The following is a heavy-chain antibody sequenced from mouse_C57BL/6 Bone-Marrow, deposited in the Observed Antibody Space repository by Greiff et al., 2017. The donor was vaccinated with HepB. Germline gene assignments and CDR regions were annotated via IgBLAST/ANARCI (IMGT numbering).Heavy chain of an antibody. J-gene: IGHJ1*03. Sequence: VQGVESGPGLVQPSQSLSITCTVSGFSLTSYGVHWVRQSPGKGLEWLGVIWSGGSTDYNAAFISRLSISKDNSKSQVFFKMNSLQADDTAIYYCATITTAGVWGTGTTVTVSS. CDR1: GFSLTSYG. V-gene: IGHV2-2*01. D-gene: IGHD1-2*01. CDR3: ATITTAGV. CDR2: IWSGGST.